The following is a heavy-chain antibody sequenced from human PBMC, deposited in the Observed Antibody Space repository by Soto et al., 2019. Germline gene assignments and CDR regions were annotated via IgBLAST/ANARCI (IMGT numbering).Heavy chain of an antibody. CDR1: GGAIRSSSYY. CDR2: FFYSGST. Sequence: LETLSLTCTVSGGAIRSSSYYWGWIRHPPGKGLLWIGSFFYSGSTYYNPSLKSRVTISVDTSKNQFSLKLSSVTAADTAVYYCARHLTYCSAGSCYSDFPYYGMDVWGQGTTVT. V-gene: IGHV4-39*01. D-gene: IGHD2-15*01. CDR3: ARHLTYCSAGSCYSDFPYYGMDV. J-gene: IGHJ6*02.